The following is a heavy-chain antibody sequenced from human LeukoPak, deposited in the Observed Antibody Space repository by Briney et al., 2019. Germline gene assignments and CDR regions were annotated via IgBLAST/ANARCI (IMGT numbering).Heavy chain of an antibody. CDR1: GGSISSSSYF. Sequence: PSETLSLTCTVSGGSISSSSYFWGWIRQPPGKGLEWIGSIHFSGSAYYNPSLKNRVTISVDTSKNQFSLKVTSVTAADTAVYYCAGLSPELQLVPYYFDYWGQGTLVTVSS. J-gene: IGHJ4*02. D-gene: IGHD6-13*01. CDR3: AGLSPELQLVPYYFDY. CDR2: IHFSGSA. V-gene: IGHV4-39*01.